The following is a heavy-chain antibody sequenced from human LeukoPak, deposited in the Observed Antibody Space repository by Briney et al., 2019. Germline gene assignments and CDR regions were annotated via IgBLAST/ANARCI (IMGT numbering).Heavy chain of an antibody. CDR2: ISSSSRYI. CDR1: GFNFSSYN. V-gene: IGHV3-21*04. CDR3: ALDSSHGDSPSHAFDI. D-gene: IGHD4-17*01. Sequence: PGGSLRLSCAASGFNFSSYNMNWVRQAPGKGLAWVSSISSSSRYIYYADSVKGRFTNSRDNAKNTLYLQMNSLRAEDTAVYYCALDSSHGDSPSHAFDIWGQGTMVTVSS. J-gene: IGHJ3*02.